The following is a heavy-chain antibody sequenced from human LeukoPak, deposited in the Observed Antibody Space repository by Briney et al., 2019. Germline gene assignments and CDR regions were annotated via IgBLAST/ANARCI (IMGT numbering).Heavy chain of an antibody. CDR3: AITRGFAVAPQLGVYNWFDP. J-gene: IGHJ5*02. D-gene: IGHD6-6*01. CDR1: GYSFTSYW. Sequence: GESLKISCKGSGYSFTSYWIGWVRQMPGKGLEWMGIIYPGDSDTRYSPSFQGQVTISADKSISTAYLQWSSLKASDTAMYYCAITRGFAVAPQLGVYNWFDPWGQGTLVTVSS. V-gene: IGHV5-51*01. CDR2: IYPGDSDT.